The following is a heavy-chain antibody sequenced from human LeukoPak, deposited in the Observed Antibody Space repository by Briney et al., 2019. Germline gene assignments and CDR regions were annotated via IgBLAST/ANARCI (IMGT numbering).Heavy chain of an antibody. D-gene: IGHD6-13*01. CDR2: ISGSGGST. Sequence: GGSLRLSSAASGFTFSSYAMSWVRPAPGKGLEWGSAISGSGGSTYYADSVKGRFTISRDNSKNTLYLQMNSLRAEDTAVYYCARDRAAAGTEGHWGQGTLVTVSS. V-gene: IGHV3-23*01. CDR3: ARDRAAAGTEGH. J-gene: IGHJ4*02. CDR1: GFTFSSYA.